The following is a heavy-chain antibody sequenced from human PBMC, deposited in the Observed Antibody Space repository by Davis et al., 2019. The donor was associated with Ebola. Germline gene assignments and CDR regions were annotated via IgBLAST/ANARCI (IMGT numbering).Heavy chain of an antibody. V-gene: IGHV3-23*01. J-gene: IGHJ4*02. D-gene: IGHD4-17*01. CDR2: ISGSGGNT. Sequence: SLNPYCADPVITLSSYAMTRVRQAPGKGLEWDSAISGSGGNTYYAGSVKGRFTVSRDNSKRTMYLQMNSLRAEDTAVYYCARTHGDYGVDYWGQGTLVTVSS. CDR3: ARTHGDYGVDY. CDR1: VITLSSYA.